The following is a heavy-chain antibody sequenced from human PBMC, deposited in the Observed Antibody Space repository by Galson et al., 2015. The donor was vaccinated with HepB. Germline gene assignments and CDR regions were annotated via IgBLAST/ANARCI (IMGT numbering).Heavy chain of an antibody. V-gene: IGHV1-2*06. Sequence: SVKVSCKASGYTFSGHFIHWVRQAPGQGLEWMGRINPNSGDTLYAQRFQGRVSLTRDASITTVFMELSGLISDDTAVFFCARVGPGNGQNYHYDHRGQGTPVTLS. D-gene: IGHD5-24*01. J-gene: IGHJ4*02. CDR1: GYTFSGHF. CDR3: ARVGPGNGQNYHYDH. CDR2: INPNSGDT.